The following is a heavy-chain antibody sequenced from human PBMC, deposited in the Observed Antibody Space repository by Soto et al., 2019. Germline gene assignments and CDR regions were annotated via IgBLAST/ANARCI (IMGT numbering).Heavy chain of an antibody. J-gene: IGHJ6*02. V-gene: IGHV1-69*12. CDR3: ARGLVLMVYAILGYGMDV. CDR1: GGTFSSYA. CDR2: IIPIFGTA. Sequence: QVQLVQSGAEVKKPGSSVKVSCKASGGTFSSYAISWVRQAPGQGLEWMGGIIPIFGTANYAQKFQGRVTSTADEATSTAYMELSSLRSEDTAVYYCARGLVLMVYAILGYGMDVWGQGTTVTVSS. D-gene: IGHD2-8*01.